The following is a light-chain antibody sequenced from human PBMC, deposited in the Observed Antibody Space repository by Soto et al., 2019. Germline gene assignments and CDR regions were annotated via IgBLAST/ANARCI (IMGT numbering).Light chain of an antibody. V-gene: IGLV2-14*01. CDR3: SSYTSSSTVV. J-gene: IGLJ2*01. CDR2: DVS. Sequence: QSALTQPASVSGSPGQSITISCTGTSSDVGGYNYVSWYQQHPGKAPKLMIYDVSNRPSGVSNRFSGSKSGNTASLTISGLQAEDEAYYYCSSYTSSSTVVFGGGTKMPVL. CDR1: SSDVGGYNY.